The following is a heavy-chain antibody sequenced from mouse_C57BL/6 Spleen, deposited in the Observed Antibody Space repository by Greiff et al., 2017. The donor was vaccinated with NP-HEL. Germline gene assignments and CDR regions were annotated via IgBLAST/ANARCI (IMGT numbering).Heavy chain of an antibody. Sequence: EVQWVESGGDLVKPGGSLKLSCAASGFTFSSYGMSWVRQTPDKRLEWVATISSGGSYTYYPDSVKGRFTISRDNAKNTLYLQMSSLKSEDTAMYYCARHYYGSSSWFAYWGQGTLVTVSA. J-gene: IGHJ3*01. V-gene: IGHV5-6*01. CDR2: ISSGGSYT. CDR3: ARHYYGSSSWFAY. D-gene: IGHD1-1*01. CDR1: GFTFSSYG.